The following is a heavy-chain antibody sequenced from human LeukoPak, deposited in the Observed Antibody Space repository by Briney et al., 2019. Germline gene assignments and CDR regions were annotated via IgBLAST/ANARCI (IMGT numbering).Heavy chain of an antibody. CDR2: INPSGGST. CDR3: AREGRMVSIYYYMDV. V-gene: IGHV1-46*01. Sequence: ASVKVSCKASGYTSTSYYMHWVRQAPGQGLEWMGIINPSGGSTSYAQKFQGRVTMTRDTSTSTVYMELSSLRSEDTAVYYCAREGRMVSIYYYMDVWGKGTTVTVSS. J-gene: IGHJ6*03. CDR1: GYTSTSYY. D-gene: IGHD2/OR15-2a*01.